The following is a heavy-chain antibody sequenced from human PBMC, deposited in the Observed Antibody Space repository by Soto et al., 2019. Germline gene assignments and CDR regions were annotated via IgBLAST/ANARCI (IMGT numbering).Heavy chain of an antibody. Sequence: QVQLQESGPGLVKPSGTLSLTCGVSSGSINSSNWWSWVRQAPGQGLEWIGEIYHTGNTNANWSLKIRVILSVDRSKNQFSLKLASVTAADTAIYVCAMKGPSDESPVQSWGQGILVTVSS. CDR1: SGSINSSNW. CDR2: IYHTGNT. V-gene: IGHV4-4*02. D-gene: IGHD3-10*01. CDR3: AMKGPSDESPVQS. J-gene: IGHJ4*02.